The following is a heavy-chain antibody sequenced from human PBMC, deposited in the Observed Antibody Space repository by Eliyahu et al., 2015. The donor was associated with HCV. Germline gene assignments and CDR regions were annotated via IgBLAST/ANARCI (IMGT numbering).Heavy chain of an antibody. CDR2: IYYSGSP. J-gene: IGHJ4*02. Sequence: QVQLQESGPGLVKPSQTLSLTCTVXGRSISSGGYYWSWIRQHPGKGLEWIGYIYYSGSPYYNPSLQSRLTISLDTSKNQFSLKLSSVTAADSAVYYCAAELDGYSYGGFAYWGQGTLVTVSS. CDR1: GRSISSGGYY. V-gene: IGHV4-31*03. CDR3: AAELDGYSYGGFAY. D-gene: IGHD5-12*01.